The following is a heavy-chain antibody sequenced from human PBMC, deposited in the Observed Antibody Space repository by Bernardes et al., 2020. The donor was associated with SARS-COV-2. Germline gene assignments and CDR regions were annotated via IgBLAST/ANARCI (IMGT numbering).Heavy chain of an antibody. D-gene: IGHD6-13*01. CDR2: ISWNSGSI. CDR1: GFTFDDYA. CDR3: AKDPMPIAAAGTVGFDY. J-gene: IGHJ4*02. Sequence: GGSLRLSCAASGFTFDDYAMHWVRQAPGKGLEWVSGISWNSGSIGYADSVKGRFTISRDNAKNSLYLQMNSLRAEDTALYYCAKDPMPIAAAGTVGFDYWGQGTLVTVSS. V-gene: IGHV3-9*01.